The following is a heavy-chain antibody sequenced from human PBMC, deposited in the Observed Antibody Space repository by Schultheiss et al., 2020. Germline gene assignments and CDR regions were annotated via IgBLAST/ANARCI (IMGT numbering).Heavy chain of an antibody. D-gene: IGHD3-3*01. Sequence: SQTLSLTCAVSGYSISSGYYWGWIRQPPGKGLEWIGYIYYSGSTNYNPSLKSRVTISVDKSKNQFSLKLSSVTAADTAVYYCARGVLGPKVDFWSGYYTRPYYYYGMDVWGQGTTVTVSS. CDR1: GYSISSGYY. CDR2: IYYSGST. J-gene: IGHJ6*02. CDR3: ARGVLGPKVDFWSGYYTRPYYYYGMDV. V-gene: IGHV4-38-2*01.